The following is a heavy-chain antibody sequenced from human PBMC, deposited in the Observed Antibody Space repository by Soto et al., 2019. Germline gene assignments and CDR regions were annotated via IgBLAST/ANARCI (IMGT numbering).Heavy chain of an antibody. J-gene: IGHJ4*02. V-gene: IGHV3-30-3*01. CDR2: ISYDGSNK. CDR3: ARDPNVPGIAVAAAGTDY. Sequence: QVQLVESGGGVVQPGRSLRLSCAASGFTFSSYAMHWVRQAPGKGLEWVAVISYDGSNKYYADSVKGRFTISRDNSKNTRDLQMHSLRAEDTAVYYFARDPNVPGIAVAAAGTDYWGQGTLVTVSS. D-gene: IGHD6-19*01. CDR1: GFTFSSYA.